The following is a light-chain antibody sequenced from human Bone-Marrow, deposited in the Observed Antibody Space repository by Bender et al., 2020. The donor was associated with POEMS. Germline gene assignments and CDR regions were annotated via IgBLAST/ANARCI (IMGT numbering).Light chain of an antibody. CDR3: CSYAGSFTWI. Sequence: QSALTQPASVSGSPGQSITIPCIGNSSDVGSYNRASWFQHHPGKAPKLIIYEDTKRPSGVSNRLSGSKSGNTAFLTISGLQAEDEANYFGCSYAGSFTWIFGGGTKLTVL. J-gene: IGLJ2*01. CDR2: EDT. CDR1: SSDVGSYNR. V-gene: IGLV2-23*01.